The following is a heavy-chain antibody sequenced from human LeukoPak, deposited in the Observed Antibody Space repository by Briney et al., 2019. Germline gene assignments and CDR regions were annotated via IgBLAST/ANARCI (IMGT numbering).Heavy chain of an antibody. Sequence: SETLSLTCAVSGYSISSGYYWGWIRQPPGKGLEWIGSIYHSGSTYYNPSLKSRVTISVDTSKNQFSLKLSSVTAADTAVYYCARVLSVPYLLDSWGRGTQVTVSS. D-gene: IGHD3-10*02. CDR3: ARVLSVPYLLDS. J-gene: IGHJ4*02. CDR2: IYHSGST. V-gene: IGHV4-38-2*01. CDR1: GYSISSGYY.